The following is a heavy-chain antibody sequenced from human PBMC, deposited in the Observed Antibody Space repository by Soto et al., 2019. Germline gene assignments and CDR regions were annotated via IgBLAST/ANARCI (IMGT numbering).Heavy chain of an antibody. D-gene: IGHD4-17*01. CDR3: ARGVVDYGDYKDY. CDR1: GFTFSSYA. CDR2: ISYDGSNK. J-gene: IGHJ4*02. V-gene: IGHV3-30-3*01. Sequence: QVQLVESGGGVVQPGRSLRLSCAASGFTFSSYAMHWVRQAPGKGLEWVAVISYDGSNKYYADSVKGRFTISRDNSKNTLYLQMNSLRAEDTAVYYCARGVVDYGDYKDYWGQGTLVTVSS.